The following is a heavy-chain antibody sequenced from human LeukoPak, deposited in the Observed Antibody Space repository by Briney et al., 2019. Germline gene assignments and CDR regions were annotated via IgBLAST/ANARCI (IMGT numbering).Heavy chain of an antibody. D-gene: IGHD3-10*01. Sequence: PGGSLRLSCAASGFIVSSNYMSWVRQAPGKGLEWVSVIYSGGRTYYADSVKSRFTISRDNSRNTLYLQMNSLRAEDTAVYYCARGLGRELDGAFDIWGQGTMVTVSS. CDR3: ARGLGRELDGAFDI. CDR1: GFIVSSNY. CDR2: IYSGGRT. J-gene: IGHJ3*02. V-gene: IGHV3-53*01.